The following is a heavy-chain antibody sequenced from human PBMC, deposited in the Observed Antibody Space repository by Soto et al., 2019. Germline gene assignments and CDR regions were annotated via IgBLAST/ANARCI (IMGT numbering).Heavy chain of an antibody. CDR2: ISHYNGNT. CDR3: ARDRREGYVDY. J-gene: IGHJ4*02. Sequence: EASVKVSCKASGYTFTNHGVSWVRQAPGQGLEWMGWISHYNGNTNYAQKLRGRVTMTTDTSTSTAYLDLRSLTADDTAVYFCARDRREGYVDYWGQGTLVTVSS. D-gene: IGHD6-13*01. V-gene: IGHV1-18*01. CDR1: GYTFTNHG.